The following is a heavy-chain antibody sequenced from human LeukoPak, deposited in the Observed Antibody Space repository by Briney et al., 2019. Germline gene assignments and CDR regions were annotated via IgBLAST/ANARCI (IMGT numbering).Heavy chain of an antibody. J-gene: IGHJ5*02. CDR2: IYYSGST. CDR1: GGSISSSSYY. V-gene: IGHV4-39*07. Sequence: PSETLSLTCTVSGGSISSSSYYWGWIRQPPGKGLEWIGSIYYSGSTYYNPSLKSRVTISVDTSKNQFSLKLSSVTAADTAVYYCARDTDILTGYYNNWFDPWGQGTLVTVSS. D-gene: IGHD3-9*01. CDR3: ARDTDILTGYYNNWFDP.